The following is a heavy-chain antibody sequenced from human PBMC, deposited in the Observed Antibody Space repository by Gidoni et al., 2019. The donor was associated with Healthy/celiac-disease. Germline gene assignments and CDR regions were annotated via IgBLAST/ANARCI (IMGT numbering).Heavy chain of an antibody. Sequence: QVHLVQSGAEVKKPGSSVQVSCKASGGTFSSYALSWVRQAPGQGLEWMGGIIPIFGTANYAQKFQGRVTITADESTSTAYMELSSLRSEDTAVYYCAPYYYDSSGYYLSGRPLVYWGQGTLVTVSS. D-gene: IGHD3-22*01. CDR3: APYYYDSSGYYLSGRPLVY. CDR1: GGTFSSYA. J-gene: IGHJ4*02. V-gene: IGHV1-69*01. CDR2: IIPIFGTA.